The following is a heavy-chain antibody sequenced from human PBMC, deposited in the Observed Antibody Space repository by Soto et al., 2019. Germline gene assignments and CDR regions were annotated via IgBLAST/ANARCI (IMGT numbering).Heavy chain of an antibody. D-gene: IGHD2-2*01. CDR3: AKSPNFYCSSYHCYKYYFDY. V-gene: IGHV3-30*18. J-gene: IGHJ4*02. CDR2: ISYDGSDK. CDR1: GFTFNTFG. Sequence: QEQLVESGGGVVLPGRSLRLSCAASGFTFNTFGMHWVRKAPGKRLEWVAVISYDGSDKYYSDSVRGRFTISRDNSMNTLYLQMNSLRTEDTAVYYCAKSPNFYCSSYHCYKYYFDYWGQGTLVTVSS.